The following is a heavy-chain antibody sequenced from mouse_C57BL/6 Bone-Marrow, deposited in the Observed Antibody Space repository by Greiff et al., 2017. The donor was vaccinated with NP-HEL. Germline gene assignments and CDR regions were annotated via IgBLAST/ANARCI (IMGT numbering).Heavy chain of an antibody. CDR3: ASVITTLGGFAY. V-gene: IGHV3-6*01. J-gene: IGHJ3*01. Sequence: ESGPGLVKPSQSLSLTCSVTGYSITSGYYWNWIRQFPGNKLEWMGYISYDGSNNYNPSLKNRISITRDTSKNQFFLKLNSVTTEDTATYYCASVITTLGGFAYWGQGTLVTVSA. CDR2: ISYDGSN. CDR1: GYSITSGYY. D-gene: IGHD1-1*01.